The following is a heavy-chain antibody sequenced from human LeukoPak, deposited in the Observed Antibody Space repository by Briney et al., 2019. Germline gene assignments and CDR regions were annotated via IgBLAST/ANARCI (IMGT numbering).Heavy chain of an antibody. Sequence: GGSLRLPCAASGFPFSNFWMTWVRQAPGKGLEWVANIKEDDSEKYYVESVKGRFTISRDNAKNSLYLQMNSLRVEDTAIYYCARSQQLSYWGQGTLVTVSS. J-gene: IGHJ4*02. CDR3: ARSQQLSY. CDR2: IKEDDSEK. D-gene: IGHD6-13*01. V-gene: IGHV3-7*01. CDR1: GFPFSNFW.